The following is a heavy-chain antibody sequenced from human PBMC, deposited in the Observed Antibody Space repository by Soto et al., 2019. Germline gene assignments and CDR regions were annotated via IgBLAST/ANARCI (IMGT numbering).Heavy chain of an antibody. J-gene: IGHJ4*02. Sequence: PGGSLRLACAASGFTLSSYAMNWVRQAPGKGLEWVSAMGGSGDSTYYADSVKGRFTISRDNSKNTLHLQMNSLRAEDTAVYYCAKARSSTTFDYWGQGTLVTVSS. CDR3: AKARSSTTFDY. CDR2: MGGSGDST. CDR1: GFTLSSYA. D-gene: IGHD1-26*01. V-gene: IGHV3-23*01.